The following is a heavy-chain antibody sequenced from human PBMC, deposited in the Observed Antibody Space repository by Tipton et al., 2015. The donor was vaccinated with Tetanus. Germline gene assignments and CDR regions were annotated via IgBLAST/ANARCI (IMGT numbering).Heavy chain of an antibody. J-gene: IGHJ4*02. CDR2: INYSGST. CDR1: GGSISSYY. Sequence: TLSLTCSVSGGSISSYYWSWIRQHPGKGLEWIAYINYSGSTYSNPSLESRLTVSLDTSKNQFFLKLSSVTAADTAMFYCARVYFEDSGGYYRTLGFDSWGQGTLVTVSS. CDR3: ARVYFEDSGGYYRTLGFDS. D-gene: IGHD3-22*01. V-gene: IGHV4-59*06.